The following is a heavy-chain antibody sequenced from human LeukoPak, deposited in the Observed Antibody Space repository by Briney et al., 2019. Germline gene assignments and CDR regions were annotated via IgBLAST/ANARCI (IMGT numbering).Heavy chain of an antibody. CDR2: IYFTGTT. J-gene: IGHJ4*02. D-gene: IGHD6-13*01. CDR3: ARGGSWYDY. Sequence: PSETLSLTCTVSGGSLSSYYWTWLRQPPGKGLGWIGYIYFTGTTNYDPSLKSRVAKQLDTSKNQLSPKLISETPADTAVYYCARGGSWYDYWGQGTLVTVSS. CDR1: GGSLSSYY. V-gene: IGHV4-59*01.